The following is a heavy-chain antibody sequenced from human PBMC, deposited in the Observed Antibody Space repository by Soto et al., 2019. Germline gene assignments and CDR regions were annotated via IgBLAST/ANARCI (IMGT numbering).Heavy chain of an antibody. Sequence: KGLEWVAVIWYDGSNKYYADSVKGRFTISRDNSKNTLYLQMNSLRAEDTAVYYCAISQSARRQHPSYYSDL. CDR2: IWYDGSNK. D-gene: IGHD2-2*01. J-gene: IGHJ2*01. V-gene: IGHV3-33*01. CDR3: AISQSARRQHPSYYSDL.